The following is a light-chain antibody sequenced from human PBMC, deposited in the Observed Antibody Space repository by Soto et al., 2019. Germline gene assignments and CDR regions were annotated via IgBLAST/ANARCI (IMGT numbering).Light chain of an antibody. J-gene: IGLJ2*01. CDR2: EAT. CDR3: CSYATSNVI. CDR1: SSDVGSYDL. V-gene: IGLV2-23*01. Sequence: QSALTQPASVSGSPGQSITISCTGTSSDVGSYDLVSWYQHHPGKAPKLMIYEATKRPSGVSNRFSGSKSGNTATLTISGLQAEDEADYYCCSYATSNVIFGGGTKLTVL.